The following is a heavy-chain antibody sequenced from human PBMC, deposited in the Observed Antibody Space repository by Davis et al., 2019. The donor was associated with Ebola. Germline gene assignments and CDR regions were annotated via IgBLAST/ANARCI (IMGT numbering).Heavy chain of an antibody. Sequence: GESLKISCAASGFTFSSYAMSWVRQAPGKGLEWVSAIDGGGDATYYADSVKGRFTISRDNSKNTLFLQMNSLRAEDTAVYYCAAEIWFGDRQGAFDIWGQGTMVTVSS. CDR2: IDGGGDAT. CDR1: GFTFSSYA. CDR3: AAEIWFGDRQGAFDI. D-gene: IGHD3-10*01. V-gene: IGHV3-23*01. J-gene: IGHJ3*02.